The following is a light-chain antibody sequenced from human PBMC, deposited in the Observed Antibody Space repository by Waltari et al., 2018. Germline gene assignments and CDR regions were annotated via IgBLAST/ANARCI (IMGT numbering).Light chain of an antibody. CDR1: PSIGSY. Sequence: CRASPSIGSYLAWYQQKPGLAPSLLIYDASSRAAGIPARFSGSGSGTDFTLTISSLEPEDFAVYYCQHRSNWPPSFGQGTKVEIE. CDR3: QHRSNWPPS. V-gene: IGKV3-11*01. J-gene: IGKJ2*01. CDR2: DAS.